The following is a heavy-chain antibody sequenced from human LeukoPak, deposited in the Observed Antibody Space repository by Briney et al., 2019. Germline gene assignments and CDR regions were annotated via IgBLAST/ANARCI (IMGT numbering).Heavy chain of an antibody. V-gene: IGHV3-23*01. CDR3: AKHTIVGATTGYFDY. D-gene: IGHD1-26*01. J-gene: IGHJ4*02. CDR2: ISGSGGST. CDR1: GFTFSSYA. Sequence: GGSLRLSCAASGFTFSSYAMSWVRQAPGKGLEWVSAISGSGGSTYYADSVKGRFTISRDNAKNTLYLQMNSLRAEDTAVYYCAKHTIVGATTGYFDYWGQGTLVTVSS.